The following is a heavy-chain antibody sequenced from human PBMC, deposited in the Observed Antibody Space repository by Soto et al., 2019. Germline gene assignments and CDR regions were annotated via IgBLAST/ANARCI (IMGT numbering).Heavy chain of an antibody. CDR2: INSDGSST. J-gene: IGHJ4*02. D-gene: IGHD6-19*01. CDR1: GFTFSSYW. Sequence: EVQLVESGGGLDQPGGSLRLSCAASGFTFSSYWMHWVRQAPGKGLVWVSRINSDGSSTSYADSVKGRFTISRDNAKNTLYLQMNSLRAEDTAVYYCARATYSSGLFDYWGQGTLVTVSS. V-gene: IGHV3-74*01. CDR3: ARATYSSGLFDY.